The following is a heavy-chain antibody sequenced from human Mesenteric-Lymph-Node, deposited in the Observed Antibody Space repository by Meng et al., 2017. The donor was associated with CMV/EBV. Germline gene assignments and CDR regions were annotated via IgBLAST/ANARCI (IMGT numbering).Heavy chain of an antibody. D-gene: IGHD4-11*01. V-gene: IGHV3-48*03. CDR3: ARDWRVTTWVNYGMDV. CDR2: ISSSGSTI. Sequence: GESLKISCAASGFTFSSYEMNWVRQAPGKGLEWVSYISSSGSTIYYADSVKGRFTISRDNAKNSLYLQMNSLRAEDTAVYYCARDWRVTTWVNYGMDVWGQGTTVTVSS. CDR1: GFTFSSYE. J-gene: IGHJ6*02.